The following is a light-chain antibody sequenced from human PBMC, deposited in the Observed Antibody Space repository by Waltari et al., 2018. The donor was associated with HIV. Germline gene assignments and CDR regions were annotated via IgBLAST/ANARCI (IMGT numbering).Light chain of an antibody. J-gene: IGLJ2*01. CDR1: SSDVGGYPY. CDR2: DVS. V-gene: IGLV2-14*03. CDR3: SSYTTTSTFVV. Sequence: QSALTQPASVSGSPGQSITISCTGTSSDVGGYPYVSWYQQHPDKAPKLLIYDVSDRPSGVSNRFSGSRSGNTASRTISGLLPEDEADYYCSSYTTTSTFVVFGGGTKLTVL.